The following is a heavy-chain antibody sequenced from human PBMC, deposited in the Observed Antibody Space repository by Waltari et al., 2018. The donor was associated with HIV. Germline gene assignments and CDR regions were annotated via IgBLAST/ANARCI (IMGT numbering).Heavy chain of an antibody. V-gene: IGHV3-53*02. CDR3: ARGREYSYGPVSY. J-gene: IGHJ4*02. CDR1: GLSVSPTY. Sequence: EVQVVETGGGLIQTGGYLRLSCAASGLSVSPTYMSWVGQAPGTGLGWVSVIYSDGDTSYGDSVKGRFTMSRDNSKNTVFLQMNSLRVEDTAVYYCARGREYSYGPVSYWGQGALVTVSS. D-gene: IGHD5-18*01. CDR2: IYSDGDT.